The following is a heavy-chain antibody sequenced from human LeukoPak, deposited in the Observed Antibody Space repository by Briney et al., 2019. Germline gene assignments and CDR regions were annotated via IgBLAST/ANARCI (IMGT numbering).Heavy chain of an antibody. CDR3: ARDLLEYSSSYFSDFDY. V-gene: IGHV3-23*01. CDR1: GFTFSSYA. Sequence: GGSLRLSCAASGFTFSSYAMSWVRQAPGKGLEWVSAISGSGGSTYYADSVKGRFTISRDHSKNTLYLQMNSLRAEDTAVYYCARDLLEYSSSYFSDFDYWGQGTLVTVSS. J-gene: IGHJ4*02. D-gene: IGHD6-6*01. CDR2: ISGSGGST.